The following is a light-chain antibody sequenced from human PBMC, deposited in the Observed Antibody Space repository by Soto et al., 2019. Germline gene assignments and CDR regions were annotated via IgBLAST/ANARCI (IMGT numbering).Light chain of an antibody. CDR3: QQYGSSPRT. V-gene: IGKV3-20*01. Sequence: EIVLTQSPGTLSLSQGERATLSCKASQSFKNSYLAGYQQRPGQAPMLLIYVASSRATGIPDSFSGSGSGTDFTLTISTLEPEDFAVYYCQQYGSSPRTFGQGTKVEIK. CDR2: VAS. CDR1: QSFKNSY. J-gene: IGKJ1*01.